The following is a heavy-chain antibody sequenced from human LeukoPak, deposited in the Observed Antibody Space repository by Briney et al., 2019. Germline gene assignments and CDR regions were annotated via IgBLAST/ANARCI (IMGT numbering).Heavy chain of an antibody. Sequence: GWSLRLSCAASGFTFSSYEMNWVRQAPGKGLEWVSYISGGGTTIFYADSVKGRFTISRDNAKNSLYLHMNSLSAEDTAVYFCATETENSNYDAFDIWGQGTLVTVSS. J-gene: IGHJ3*02. CDR1: GFTFSSYE. CDR2: ISGGGTTI. CDR3: ATETENSNYDAFDI. V-gene: IGHV3-48*03. D-gene: IGHD4-11*01.